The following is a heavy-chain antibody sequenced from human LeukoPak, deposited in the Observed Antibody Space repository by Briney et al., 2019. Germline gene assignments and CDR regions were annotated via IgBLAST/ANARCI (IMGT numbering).Heavy chain of an antibody. J-gene: IGHJ6*02. CDR3: AKDLRTQPWNYYYYGMDV. D-gene: IGHD5-18*01. V-gene: IGHV3-23*01. Sequence: GGSLRLSCAASGFTFSSYAMSWVRQAPGKGLEWVSAISGRGGSTYYADSVKGRFTISRDNSKNTLYLQMNSLRAEDTAVYYCAKDLRTQPWNYYYYGMDVWGQGTTVTVS. CDR1: GFTFSSYA. CDR2: ISGRGGST.